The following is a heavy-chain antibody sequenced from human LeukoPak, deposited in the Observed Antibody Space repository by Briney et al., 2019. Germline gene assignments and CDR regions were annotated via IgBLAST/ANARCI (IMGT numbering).Heavy chain of an antibody. CDR1: GGSISSSSYY. J-gene: IGHJ5*02. CDR2: IYYSGST. Sequence: SETLSLTCTVSGGSISSSSYYWGWIRQPPGKGLEWIGSIYYSGSTYYNPSLKSRVTISVDTSKNQFSLKLSSVTAADTAVYYCARHVKGATAYNWFDPWGQGTLVTVSS. V-gene: IGHV4-39*01. CDR3: ARHVKGATAYNWFDP. D-gene: IGHD1-26*01.